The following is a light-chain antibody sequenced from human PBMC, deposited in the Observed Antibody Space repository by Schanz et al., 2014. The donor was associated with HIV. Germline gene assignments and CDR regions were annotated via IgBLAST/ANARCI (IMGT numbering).Light chain of an antibody. CDR2: ATS. J-gene: IGKJ4*01. Sequence: ETVLTQSPGSLSLSPGERATLSCRTSQSVGGSQLAWYQHKRGQAPRLLIYATSFRATGIPDRFSGSWSGTDFTRNISRLEPEDFAVYYCQHYGDSRGTFGGGTKVDFK. CDR1: QSVGGSQ. V-gene: IGKV3-20*01. CDR3: QHYGDSRGT.